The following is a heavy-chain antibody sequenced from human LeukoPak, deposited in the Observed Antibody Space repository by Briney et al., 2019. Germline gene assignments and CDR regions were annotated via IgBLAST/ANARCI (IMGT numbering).Heavy chain of an antibody. CDR2: ISAAGNT. V-gene: IGHV3-13*01. J-gene: IGHJ4*02. Sequence: GGSLRLSCTASGFTLSSYDMHWVRQATGEGLEWVSAISAAGNTYYPGSVKGRFTISRDNAKNSLYLQMNSLRAEDTAVYYCARDGGTVVVAPFDYWGQGTLVTVPS. CDR3: ARDGGTVVVAPFDY. CDR1: GFTLSSYD. D-gene: IGHD2-15*01.